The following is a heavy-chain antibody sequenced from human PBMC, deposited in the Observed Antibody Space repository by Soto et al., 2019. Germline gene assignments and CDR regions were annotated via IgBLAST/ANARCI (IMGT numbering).Heavy chain of an antibody. D-gene: IGHD4-17*01. V-gene: IGHV1-2*04. Sequence: ASVKVSCKASGYTFTVYYMHWVRQAPGQGLEWMGWINPNSGGTNYAQKFQGWVTMTRDTSISTAYMELSRLRSDDTAVYYCARDGAPSYGDLLYYFHYWGKGLLVTVFS. CDR2: INPNSGGT. J-gene: IGHJ4*02. CDR1: GYTFTVYY. CDR3: ARDGAPSYGDLLYYFHY.